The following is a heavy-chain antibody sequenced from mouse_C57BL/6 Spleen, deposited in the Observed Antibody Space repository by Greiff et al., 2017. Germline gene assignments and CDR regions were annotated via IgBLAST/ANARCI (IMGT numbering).Heavy chain of an antibody. J-gene: IGHJ1*03. D-gene: IGHD1-1*01. CDR3: ARGGYYYGSSYGYFDV. CDR2: ISYSCST. V-gene: IGHV3-1*01. CDR1: GYSITSGYD. Sequence: EVKLQESGPGMVKPSQSLSLTCTVTGYSITSGYDWHWIRHFPGNKLEWMGYISYSCSTNYNPSLKSRISITHDTSKNHFFLKLNSVTTEDTATYYCARGGYYYGSSYGYFDVWGTGTTVTVSS.